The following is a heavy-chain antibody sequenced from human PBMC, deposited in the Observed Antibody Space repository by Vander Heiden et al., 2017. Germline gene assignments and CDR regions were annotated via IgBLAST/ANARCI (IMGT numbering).Heavy chain of an antibody. J-gene: IGHJ3*02. Sequence: LQLQESGPGLVKPSETLSLTCTVSGGSISRSGYFWGWIRQPPGKGLEWIGSIYYSGSTYYNPSLKSRVTISVDTSKNQFSLKLSTVTAADTAVYYCARRINSENYMDGAFDIWGQGTMVTVSS. V-gene: IGHV4-39*01. CDR1: GGSISRSGYF. D-gene: IGHD1-26*01. CDR3: ARRINSENYMDGAFDI. CDR2: IYYSGST.